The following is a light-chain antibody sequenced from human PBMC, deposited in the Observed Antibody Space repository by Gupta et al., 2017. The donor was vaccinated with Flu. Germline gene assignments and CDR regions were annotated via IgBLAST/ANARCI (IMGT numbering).Light chain of an antibody. CDR1: QSVLYSSNNKNY. CDR3: QQDDSTPFT. Sequence: DIVMTQSPDSLSVSLGERATINCKSSQSVLYSSNNKNYLAWYQQKPGQPPKLLIYWASTRLSGVPDRFSGSGSGTDFTLTISSLQAEDVAVYYCQQDDSTPFTFGHGTKVDIK. CDR2: WAS. V-gene: IGKV4-1*01. J-gene: IGKJ3*01.